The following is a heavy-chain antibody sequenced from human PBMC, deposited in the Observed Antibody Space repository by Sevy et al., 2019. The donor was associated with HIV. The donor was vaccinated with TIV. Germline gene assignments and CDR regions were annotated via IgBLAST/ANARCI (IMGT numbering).Heavy chain of an antibody. CDR1: GFTFSSYA. J-gene: IGHJ3*02. V-gene: IGHV3-30-3*01. Sequence: GGSLRLSCAASGFTFSSYAMHWVRQAPGKGLEWVAVISYDGSNKYYADSVKGRFTIARDNSKNTLYLQMNSLRAEDTAVSYCAADPYYSDGSAEGGAFDIWGQGTMVTVSS. CDR2: ISYDGSNK. CDR3: AADPYYSDGSAEGGAFDI. D-gene: IGHD3-22*01.